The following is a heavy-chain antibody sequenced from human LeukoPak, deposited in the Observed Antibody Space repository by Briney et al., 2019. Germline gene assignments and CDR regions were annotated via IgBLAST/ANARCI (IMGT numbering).Heavy chain of an antibody. Sequence: GGSLRLSFAASGFTFSSHNMNWVRQAPMKGLEWVSSIGTDGSYIYYADSVQGRFTISRDNAKNLLYLQMNSLTAEDTAVYYCARKMKTGDRVGTFDIWGQGTMVTVSS. CDR2: IGTDGSYI. J-gene: IGHJ3*02. V-gene: IGHV3-21*01. CDR1: GFTFSSHN. CDR3: ARKMKTGDRVGTFDI. D-gene: IGHD1-1*01.